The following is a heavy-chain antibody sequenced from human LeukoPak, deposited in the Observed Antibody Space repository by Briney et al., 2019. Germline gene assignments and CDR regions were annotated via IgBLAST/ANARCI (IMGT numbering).Heavy chain of an antibody. CDR1: GFTFDDYG. CDR3: ARGGADYDSSGYYRDCYYYYMDV. J-gene: IGHJ6*03. V-gene: IGHV3-20*04. Sequence: PGGSLRLSCAASGFTFDDYGMSWVRQAPGKGLEWVSGINWNGGSTGYADSVKGRFTISRDNAKNSLYLQMNSLRAEDTALYYCARGGADYDSSGYYRDCYYYYMDVWGKGTTVTVSS. CDR2: INWNGGST. D-gene: IGHD3-22*01.